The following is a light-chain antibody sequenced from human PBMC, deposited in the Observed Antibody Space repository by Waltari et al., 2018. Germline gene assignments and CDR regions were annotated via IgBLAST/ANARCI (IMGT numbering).Light chain of an antibody. Sequence: SYELTQPPSVSVSPGQTASITCSGDKLGDKYVSWYQLKPGQSPVLVIYQDSQRPSGIPERFSGSNSGNTATLTISGTQAMDEADYYCQAWDSSTVVFGGGTKLTGL. V-gene: IGLV3-1*01. CDR1: KLGDKY. CDR3: QAWDSSTVV. J-gene: IGLJ2*01. CDR2: QDS.